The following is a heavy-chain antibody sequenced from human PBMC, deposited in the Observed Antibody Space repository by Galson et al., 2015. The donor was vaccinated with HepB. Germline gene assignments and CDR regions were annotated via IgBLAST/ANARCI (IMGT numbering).Heavy chain of an antibody. V-gene: IGHV1-18*01. CDR1: GYTFTSYG. CDR2: ISAYNGNT. Sequence: SVKVSCKASGYTFTSYGISWVRQAPGQGLEWMGWISAYNGNTNYAQKLQGRVTMTTDTSTSTAYMELRSLRSDDTAVYYCARDRGYSYGYNYYYGMDVWGQGTTVTVSS. J-gene: IGHJ6*02. D-gene: IGHD5-18*01. CDR3: ARDRGYSYGYNYYYGMDV.